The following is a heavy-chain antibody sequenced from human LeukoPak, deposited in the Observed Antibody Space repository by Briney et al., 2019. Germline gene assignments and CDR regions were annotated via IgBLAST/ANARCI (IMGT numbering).Heavy chain of an antibody. CDR1: GGSFSGYY. D-gene: IGHD3-16*02. V-gene: IGHV4-34*01. CDR3: VRTFYDYVWGSYRPSYDY. Sequence: SETLSLTCAVYGGSFSGYYWSWIRQRPGKGLEWIGEINHSGSTNYNPSLKSRVTISVDTSKNQFSLKLSSVTDADTAVYYCVRTFYDYVWGSYRPSYDYWGQGTLVTVSS. J-gene: IGHJ4*02. CDR2: INHSGST.